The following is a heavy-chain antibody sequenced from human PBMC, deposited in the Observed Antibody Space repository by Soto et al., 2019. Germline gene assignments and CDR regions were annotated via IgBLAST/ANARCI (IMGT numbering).Heavy chain of an antibody. V-gene: IGHV3-30*18. CDR2: ISYDGSNK. J-gene: IGHJ4*02. D-gene: IGHD6-19*01. CDR3: AKDPGSGRADY. Sequence: QVQLVESGGGVVQPGRSLRLSCAASGFTFSSYGMHWVRQAPGKGLEWVAVISYDGSNKYYADSVKGRFTISRDNSKNTLYLQMNSLRAEDTAVYYCAKDPGSGRADYWGQGTLVTVSS. CDR1: GFTFSSYG.